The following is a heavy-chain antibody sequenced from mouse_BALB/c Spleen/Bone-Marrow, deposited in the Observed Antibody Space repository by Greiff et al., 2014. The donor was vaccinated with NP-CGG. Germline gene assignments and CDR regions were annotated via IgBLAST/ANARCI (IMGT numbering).Heavy chain of an antibody. CDR1: GYSFTSYW. D-gene: IGHD2-3*01. CDR3: TRRWLLHGFYAMDY. V-gene: IGHV1-5*01. Sequence: VQLQQSGTVLARPGASVKMSCKASGYSFTSYWMYWVKQRPGQGLEWIGAIYPGNSDTSYNQKFKGKAKLTAVTSAGTAYMELSSLTNEDSAVYYCTRRWLLHGFYAMDYWGQGTSVTVSS. CDR2: IYPGNSDT. J-gene: IGHJ4*01.